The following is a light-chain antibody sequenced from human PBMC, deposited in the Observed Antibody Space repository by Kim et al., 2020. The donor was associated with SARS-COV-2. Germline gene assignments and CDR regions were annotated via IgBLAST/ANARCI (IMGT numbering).Light chain of an antibody. J-gene: IGLJ1*01. CDR2: SND. CDR1: SSNIGSNT. V-gene: IGLV1-44*01. CDR3: AAWDDSLNGYV. Sequence: QSVLTQPPTASGTPGQRVTISCSGSSSNIGSNTVNWYQQLPGTAPKLLIYSNDERPSGVPGRFSGSKSGTSASLAISGLQSEDEADYHCAAWDDSLNGYVFGTGTEVTVL.